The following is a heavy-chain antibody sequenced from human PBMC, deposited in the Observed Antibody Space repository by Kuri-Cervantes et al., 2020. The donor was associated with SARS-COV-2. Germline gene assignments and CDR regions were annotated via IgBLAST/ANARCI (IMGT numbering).Heavy chain of an antibody. CDR2: IYYSGST. V-gene: IGHV4-30-4*01. D-gene: IGHD5-18*01. CDR3: ASCPGGLPYYYYGMDV. Sequence: SETLSLTCTVSGGSISSADYYWSWIRQPPGKGLEWIGYIYYSGSTYYNPSLKSRITISVDTSKNQFSLKLSSVTAADTAVYYCASCPGGLPYYYYGMDVWGQGTTVTSP. CDR1: GGSISSADYY. J-gene: IGHJ6*02.